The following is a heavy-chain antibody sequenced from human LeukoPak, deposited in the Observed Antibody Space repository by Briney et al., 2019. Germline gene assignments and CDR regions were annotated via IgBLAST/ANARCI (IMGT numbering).Heavy chain of an antibody. Sequence: SVKVSCKASGGTFSNYAINWVRQAPGQGLDWLGGIVPVLGTANYAQKFQGRVTITTDESTSTVYMELSSLRSEDTAVYYCATAWSEQLVVAGAFEIWGQGTMVTVSS. CDR1: GGTFSNYA. V-gene: IGHV1-69*05. J-gene: IGHJ3*02. CDR2: IVPVLGTA. D-gene: IGHD6-6*01. CDR3: ATAWSEQLVVAGAFEI.